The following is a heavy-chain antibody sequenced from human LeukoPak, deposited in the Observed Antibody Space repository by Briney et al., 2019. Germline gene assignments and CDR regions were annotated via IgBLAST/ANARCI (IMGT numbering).Heavy chain of an antibody. CDR1: GFTFNSYG. J-gene: IGHJ4*02. CDR3: AKAAGYSSGWPFEY. Sequence: PGRSLRLSCAASGFTFNSYGIHWVRQAPGKGLEWVAVIWHDGSNKYYADSVKGRFTISRDNSKNTLYLQMNSLRVEDTAFYYCAKAAGYSSGWPFEYWGQGTLVTVSS. D-gene: IGHD6-19*01. V-gene: IGHV3-33*06. CDR2: IWHDGSNK.